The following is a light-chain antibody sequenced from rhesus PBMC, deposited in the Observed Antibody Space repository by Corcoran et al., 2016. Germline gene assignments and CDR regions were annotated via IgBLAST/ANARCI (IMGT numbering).Light chain of an antibody. J-gene: IGKJ4*01. CDR2: AAF. CDR3: LQDYTTPSLT. V-gene: IGKV1-94*01. Sequence: DIQMTQSPSSLAASVGDRVTVTCRASQGINRESSWYQQKPGKAPTLLFYAAFSLQTGVSSRFSGRGSGTDYTLTISRLQPEDVATYYCLQDYTTPSLTFGGGAKVELK. CDR1: QGINRE.